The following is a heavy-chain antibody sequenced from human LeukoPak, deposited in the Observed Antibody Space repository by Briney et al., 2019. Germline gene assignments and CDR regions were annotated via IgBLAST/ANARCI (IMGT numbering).Heavy chain of an antibody. CDR2: ISYDGTNK. Sequence: GGSQRLTCAASGFTFSSYGMHWVRQAPGKGPEWVAVISYDGTNKYYADSVKGRFTISRDNSKSTLYLQMSGLRAEDTAVYYGVKDLGGGDCYWGQGTLVTVSS. CDR1: GFTFSSYG. CDR3: VKDLGGGDCY. J-gene: IGHJ4*02. V-gene: IGHV3-30*18. D-gene: IGHD2-21*02.